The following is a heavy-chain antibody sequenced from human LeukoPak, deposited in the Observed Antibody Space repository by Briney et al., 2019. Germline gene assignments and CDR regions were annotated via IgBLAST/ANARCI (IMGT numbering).Heavy chain of an antibody. J-gene: IGHJ6*03. Sequence: SETLSLTCTVSGGSIGSYYWSWIRQPPGKGLEWIGYIYSSGSTNYNPSLKSRVTMSVDTSKNQFSLKVSSVTAADTALYYCARHPGGIAAAGVHYYYYMDVWGKGTTVTVSS. CDR3: ARHPGGIAAAGVHYYYYMDV. CDR1: GGSIGSYY. CDR2: IYSSGST. V-gene: IGHV4-59*01. D-gene: IGHD6-13*01.